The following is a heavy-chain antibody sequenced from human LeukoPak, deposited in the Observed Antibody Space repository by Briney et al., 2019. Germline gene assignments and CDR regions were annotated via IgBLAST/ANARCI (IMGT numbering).Heavy chain of an antibody. CDR3: ASGGSYFGY. J-gene: IGHJ4*02. CDR2: IKQDGSEK. Sequence: GGSLRLSCEGSGFTFSSYWMSWVRQAPGKGLEWVANIKQDGSEKYYVDFVKGRFTISRDNAKNSLFLQMNSLRADDTAVYYCASGGSYFGYWGQGTLVTVSS. CDR1: GFTFSSYW. V-gene: IGHV3-7*05.